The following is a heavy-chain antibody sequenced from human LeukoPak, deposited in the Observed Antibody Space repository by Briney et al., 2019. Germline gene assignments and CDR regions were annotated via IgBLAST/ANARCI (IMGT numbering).Heavy chain of an antibody. J-gene: IGHJ4*02. CDR2: ISGSGDST. Sequence: GGSLRLSCAASGFTFSSYAMNWVRQAPGKGLEWVSGISGSGDSTYSADSVKGRFTISRDNSKNTLYLQMNSLRAEDTAVYYCARDDYGGLDYWGQGTLVTVSS. CDR3: ARDDYGGLDY. V-gene: IGHV3-23*01. CDR1: GFTFSSYA. D-gene: IGHD4/OR15-4a*01.